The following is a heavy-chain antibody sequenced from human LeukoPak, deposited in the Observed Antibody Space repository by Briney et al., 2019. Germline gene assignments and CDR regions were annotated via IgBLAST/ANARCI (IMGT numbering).Heavy chain of an antibody. CDR1: GFTFDDYA. J-gene: IGHJ4*02. V-gene: IGHV3-9*01. CDR2: ISWNSGSI. D-gene: IGHD3-10*01. Sequence: PEGSLRLSCAASGFTFDDYAMHWVRQAPGKGLEWVSGISWNSGSIGYADSVKGRFTISRDNAKNSLYLQMNSLRAEDTALYYCAKDMSPSYGSGSDYWGQGTLVTVSS. CDR3: AKDMSPSYGSGSDY.